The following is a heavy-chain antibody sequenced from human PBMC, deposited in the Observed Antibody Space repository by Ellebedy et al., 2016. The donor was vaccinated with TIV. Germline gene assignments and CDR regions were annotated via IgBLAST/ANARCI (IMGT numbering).Heavy chain of an antibody. CDR2: INPSVGHP. Sequence: AASVTVSCKASGYTLTSYFMYWVRQAPGQGLEWMGTINPSVGHPTYAQKPQGRVTMTRDTSTSTVYMELNSLRSKDTAGDYCAGGGGYNWNDAYQFDYWGQGTLVAVSS. CDR3: AGGGGYNWNDAYQFDY. CDR1: GYTLTSYF. J-gene: IGHJ4*02. D-gene: IGHD1-20*01. V-gene: IGHV1-46*01.